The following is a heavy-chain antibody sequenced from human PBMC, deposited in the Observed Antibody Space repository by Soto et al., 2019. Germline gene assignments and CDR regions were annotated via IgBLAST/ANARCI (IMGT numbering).Heavy chain of an antibody. CDR3: ARDLEYCSGGTFPCGMDV. D-gene: IGHD2-15*01. CDR2: IYADGRT. Sequence: GGSLRLSCAPSEFTVSNNYLSWVRQAPGKGLEWVSGIYADGRTYYADSVEGRFTISRDNSKNTLYLQMNSLRAEDTAVYYCARDLEYCSGGTFPCGMDVWGQGTTVTVSS. J-gene: IGHJ6*02. V-gene: IGHV3-66*01. CDR1: EFTVSNNY.